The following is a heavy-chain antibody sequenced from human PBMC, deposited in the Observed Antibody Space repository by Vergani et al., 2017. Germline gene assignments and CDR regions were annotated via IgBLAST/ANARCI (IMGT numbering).Heavy chain of an antibody. CDR2: IHTSGST. CDR3: AGGSWLCGSCYKPLFDY. D-gene: IGHD2-15*01. V-gene: IGHV4-61*02. CDR1: GGSINSHNYY. J-gene: IGHJ4*02. Sequence: QVQLQESGPGLVKPSQTLSLTCTVSGGSINSHNYYWSWIRQPAGKGLEWIGRIHTSGSTNYNPSLKSRVTMSEDTSKNQFSLNLTSVTAADTAVYFCAGGSWLCGSCYKPLFDYWDQGFLVTVSS.